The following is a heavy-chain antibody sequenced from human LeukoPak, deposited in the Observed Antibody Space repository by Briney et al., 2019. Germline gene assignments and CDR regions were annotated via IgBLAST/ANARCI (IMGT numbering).Heavy chain of an antibody. V-gene: IGHV3-23*01. CDR2: SGRCGST. CDR1: GFTFSSYA. Sequence: PGGSLRLSCAASGFTFSSYAMSWVRQAPGKGLEWVSGSGRCGSTYYADSVKGRFTISRDNSKNTLYLQMNSLRAEDTAVYYCAKDFWSGYYPNCWGQGTLVSVSS. CDR3: AKDFWSGYYPNC. D-gene: IGHD3-3*01. J-gene: IGHJ4*02.